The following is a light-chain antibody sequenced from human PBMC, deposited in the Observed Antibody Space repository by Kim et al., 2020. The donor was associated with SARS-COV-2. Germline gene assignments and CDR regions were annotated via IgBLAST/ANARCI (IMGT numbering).Light chain of an antibody. J-gene: IGLJ2*01. CDR1: SSDVGAYTY. CDR3: GSYASSKIAV. V-gene: IGLV2-8*01. Sequence: QSALTQPPSASGSPGQSVTISCTGTSSDVGAYTYVSCDQLHPRKAPKLMIYVINKRPSGVPDRFSGSKSGKTSSLTVSGLQAEDEAHYYCGSYASSKIAVFGGGTQLTFL. CDR2: VIN.